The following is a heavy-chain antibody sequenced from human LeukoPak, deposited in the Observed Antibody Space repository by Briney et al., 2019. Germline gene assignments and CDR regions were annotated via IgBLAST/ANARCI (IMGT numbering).Heavy chain of an antibody. V-gene: IGHV3-48*02. J-gene: IGHJ4*02. CDR3: ARHDYSGNSGDY. CDR2: IGTSSRII. D-gene: IGHD4-23*01. CDR1: GFTFSSYS. Sequence: QPGGSLRLSCAASGFTFSSYSMNWVRQTPGKGLEWVSYIGTSSRIIYYADSVKGRFTISRDNAKNSLYLQMNSLRDEDTAVYYCARHDYSGNSGDYWGQGTLVTVSS.